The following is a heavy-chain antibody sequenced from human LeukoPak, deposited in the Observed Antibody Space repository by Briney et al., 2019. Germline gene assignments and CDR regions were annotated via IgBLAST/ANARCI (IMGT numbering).Heavy chain of an antibody. CDR1: GFTFSSYW. D-gene: IGHD2-2*01. Sequence: PGGSLRLSCAASGFTFSSYWMSWVRQAPGKGLEWVANIKQDGSEKYYVDSVKGRFTISRDNAKNSLYLQMNSLRAEDTAVYYCARDGVPAATVFDYWGQGTLVTVSS. V-gene: IGHV3-7*01. J-gene: IGHJ4*02. CDR3: ARDGVPAATVFDY. CDR2: IKQDGSEK.